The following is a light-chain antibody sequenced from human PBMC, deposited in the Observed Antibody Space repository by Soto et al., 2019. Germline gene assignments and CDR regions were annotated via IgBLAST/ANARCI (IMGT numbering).Light chain of an antibody. J-gene: IGKJ1*01. CDR2: DVS. V-gene: IGKV3-11*01. CDR1: QSVSSY. Sequence: EIVLTQSPATLSLSPGERATLSCRASQSVSSYLAWYQHKPGQAPRLLIYDVSNRAAGIPARFSGSGSGTDFTLTISSLEPEDFAVYYCQQRSNWPRTFGQGTKVEIQ. CDR3: QQRSNWPRT.